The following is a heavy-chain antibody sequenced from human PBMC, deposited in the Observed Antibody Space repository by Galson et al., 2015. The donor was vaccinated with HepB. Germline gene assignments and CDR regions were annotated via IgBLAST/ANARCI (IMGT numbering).Heavy chain of an antibody. CDR1: GFIFSDYY. V-gene: IGHV3-11*03. J-gene: IGHJ4*02. CDR2: ISGSSDYT. Sequence: SLRLSCAASGFIFSDYYMSWIRQAPGKGLEWVSYISGSSDYTNYADSVKGRFTISRDNAKKSLYLQMNSLRAEDTAMYYCARLRGRGDYWGQGTLVTVPS. CDR3: ARLRGRGDY. D-gene: IGHD3-16*01.